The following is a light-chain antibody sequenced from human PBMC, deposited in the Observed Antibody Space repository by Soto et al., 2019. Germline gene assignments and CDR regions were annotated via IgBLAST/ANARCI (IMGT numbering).Light chain of an antibody. J-gene: IGLJ2*01. CDR1: SSDVGGYNY. Sequence: LTQPASVSGSPGQSITISCTGTSSDVGGYNYVSWYQQHPGKAPKLMIYEVSNRPSGVSNRFSGSKSGNTASLTISGLQAEGEADYYCSSYTSSSTLVFGGGTKVTV. V-gene: IGLV2-14*01. CDR2: EVS. CDR3: SSYTSSSTLV.